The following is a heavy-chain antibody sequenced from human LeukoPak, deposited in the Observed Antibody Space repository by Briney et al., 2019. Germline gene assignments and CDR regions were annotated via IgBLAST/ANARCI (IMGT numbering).Heavy chain of an antibody. V-gene: IGHV4-34*01. Sequence: PSETLSLTCAVYGVSFSNYYWSWIRQSPGKGLEWIGEINHSGSTYYNPSLKSRVTMSVDTSKNQFSLNLSSVTAADTAVYYCAREAATEPHYYMDVWGKGTTVTVSS. CDR2: INHSGST. CDR3: AREAATEPHYYMDV. CDR1: GVSFSNYY. J-gene: IGHJ6*03. D-gene: IGHD1-14*01.